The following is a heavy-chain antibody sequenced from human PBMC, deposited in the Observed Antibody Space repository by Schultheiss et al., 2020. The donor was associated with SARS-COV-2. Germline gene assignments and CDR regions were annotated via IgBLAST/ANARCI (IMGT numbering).Heavy chain of an antibody. CDR3: ASEAGDFWSGYNYCFDY. CDR2: INPKTGGT. D-gene: IGHD3-3*01. J-gene: IGHJ4*02. V-gene: IGHV1-2*02. Sequence: ASVKVSCRASGYSFTGYYMHWVRQAPGQGLEWMGWINPKTGGTNYAQKFQGRVTMTRDTSTSTVYMELSSLRAEDTAVYYCASEAGDFWSGYNYCFDYWGLGTLVTVSS. CDR1: GYSFTGYY.